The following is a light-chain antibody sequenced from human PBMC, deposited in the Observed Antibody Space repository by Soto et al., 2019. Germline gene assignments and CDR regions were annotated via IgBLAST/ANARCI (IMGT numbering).Light chain of an antibody. Sequence: EIVLTQSPGTLSLSPGDRANISCRASQSFSSNYLTWHQQHAGQPPRLLIYGASRRATGIPDRFSGSAAGTDCTLIISRLEPEDFAVYYCQQYGSSPLTFGGGTKVEIK. V-gene: IGKV3-20*01. CDR2: GAS. CDR1: QSFSSNY. CDR3: QQYGSSPLT. J-gene: IGKJ4*01.